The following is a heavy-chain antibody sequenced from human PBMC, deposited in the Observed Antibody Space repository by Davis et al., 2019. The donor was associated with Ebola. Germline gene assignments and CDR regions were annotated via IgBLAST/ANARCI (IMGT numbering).Heavy chain of an antibody. V-gene: IGHV3-30*03. J-gene: IGHJ6*02. D-gene: IGHD2-8*02. Sequence: GGSLRLSCAASGFTFSSYGMHWVRQAPGKGLEWVAVILYDGSNKYYADSVKGRFTISRDNSKNTLYLQMNSLRAEDTAVYYCARDVCTGGVCPYYYYYGMDVWGQGTTVTVSS. CDR3: ARDVCTGGVCPYYYYYGMDV. CDR2: ILYDGSNK. CDR1: GFTFSSYG.